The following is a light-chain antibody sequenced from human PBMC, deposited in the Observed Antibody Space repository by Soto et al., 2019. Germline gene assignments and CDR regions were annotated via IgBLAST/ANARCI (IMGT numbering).Light chain of an antibody. CDR1: QSISNY. CDR2: AAS. CDR3: QQSYSTPRT. V-gene: IGKV1-39*01. Sequence: DIQVTQSLSSLSASVGDRVAITCWASQSISNYLNWYQQKPGKAPKLLIYAASSLQSGVPSRFSGSGSGTDFTLTISSLQPEDFATYYCQQSYSTPRTFGQGTKV. J-gene: IGKJ1*01.